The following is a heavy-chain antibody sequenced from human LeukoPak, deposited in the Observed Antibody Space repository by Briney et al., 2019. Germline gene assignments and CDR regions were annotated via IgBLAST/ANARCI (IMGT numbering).Heavy chain of an antibody. CDR1: GGSISSYY. CDR3: ARLAAGTV. Sequence: PSETLSLTCTVSGGSISSYYWSWIRQPPGKGLEWIGYIYYSGSTNYNPSLKSRVTISFDTSKNQFSLRLTSVTAADTAVYYCARLAAGTVWGQGTLVTVSS. CDR2: IYYSGST. V-gene: IGHV4-59*08. J-gene: IGHJ4*02. D-gene: IGHD6-13*01.